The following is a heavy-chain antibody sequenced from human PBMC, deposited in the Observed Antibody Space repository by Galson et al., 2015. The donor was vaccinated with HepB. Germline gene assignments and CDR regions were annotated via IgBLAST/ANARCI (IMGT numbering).Heavy chain of an antibody. CDR3: TTDLLGLGFGEFDY. J-gene: IGHJ4*02. CDR2: IKFKSDGGTI. D-gene: IGHD3-10*01. CDR1: GFTVGNAW. Sequence: SLRLSRAASGFTVGNAWMSWVRQAPGKGLEWVGRIKFKSDGGTIDYAAPVKGRFIISRDDSENTLYLQMNSLKIEDTAVYYCTTDLLGLGFGEFDYWGQGTRVTVSS. V-gene: IGHV3-15*01.